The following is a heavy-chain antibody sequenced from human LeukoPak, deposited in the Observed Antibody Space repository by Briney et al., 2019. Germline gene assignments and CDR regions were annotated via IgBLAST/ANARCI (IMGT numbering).Heavy chain of an antibody. CDR3: AKDSYGGRLGYNWFDP. CDR1: GFTFSSYG. Sequence: PGGSLRLSCAASGFTFSSYGMHWVRQAPGKGLEWVAFIRYDGSNKYYADSVKGRFTISRDNSKNTLYLQMNSLRAEDTAVYYCAKDSYGGRLGYNWFDPWGQGTLVTVSS. V-gene: IGHV3-30*02. J-gene: IGHJ5*02. D-gene: IGHD4-23*01. CDR2: IRYDGSNK.